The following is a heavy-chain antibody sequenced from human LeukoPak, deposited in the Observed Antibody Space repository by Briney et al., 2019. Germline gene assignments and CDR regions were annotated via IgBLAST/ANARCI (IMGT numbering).Heavy chain of an antibody. J-gene: IGHJ4*02. CDR3: ARDGETYGWNYGFDH. CDR2: ISDDETYK. CDR1: GFTFNSYS. D-gene: IGHD1-7*01. V-gene: IGHV3-30-3*01. Sequence: PGGSLRLSCAVSGFTFNSYSMHWVRQAPGKGLEWVTAISDDETYKFYADSVKGRFTISRDNAKSSLYLQMNSLRAEDTAVYYCARDGETYGWNYGFDHWGQGTLVTVSS.